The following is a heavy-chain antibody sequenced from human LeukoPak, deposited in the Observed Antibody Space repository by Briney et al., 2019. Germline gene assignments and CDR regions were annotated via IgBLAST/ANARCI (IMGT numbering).Heavy chain of an antibody. D-gene: IGHD5-12*01. CDR1: GFTFSSYG. CDR2: ISYDGSNK. V-gene: IGHV3-30*18. J-gene: IGHJ4*02. Sequence: PWRSLRLSCAASGFTFSSYGMHWVRQAPGKGLEWVAVISYDGSNKYYADSVKGRFTISRDNSKNTLYLQMNSLRAEDTAVYYCAKEKEWFGESIVATIFDYWGQGTLVTVSS. CDR3: AKEKEWFGESIVATIFDY.